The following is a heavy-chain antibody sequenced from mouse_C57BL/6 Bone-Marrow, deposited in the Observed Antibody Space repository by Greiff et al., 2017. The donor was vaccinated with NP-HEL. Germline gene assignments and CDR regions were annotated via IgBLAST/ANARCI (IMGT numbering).Heavy chain of an antibody. J-gene: IGHJ2*01. D-gene: IGHD1-1*01. Sequence: EVQRVESVAELVRPGASVKLSCTASGFNIKNTYMHWVKQRPEQGLEWIGRIDPANGNTKYAPKFQGKATITADTSSNTAYLQLSSLTSEDTAIYYCARPRYYYGSSGDYWGQGTTLTVSS. CDR1: GFNIKNTY. CDR3: ARPRYYYGSSGDY. V-gene: IGHV14-3*01. CDR2: IDPANGNT.